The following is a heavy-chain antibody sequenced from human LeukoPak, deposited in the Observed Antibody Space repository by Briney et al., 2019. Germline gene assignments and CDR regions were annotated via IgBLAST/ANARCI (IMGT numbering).Heavy chain of an antibody. CDR3: ARELSQIVWGGLDY. CDR2: IQNDASTR. Sequence: GGSLRLSCTASGFIFSHYGMHWVRQAPGKGLEWVSVIQNDASTRNYVDSVKGRFTISRDNSENTVFLQMDSLRVEDTAVYYCARELSQIVWGGLDYGGQGTLVSVSS. J-gene: IGHJ4*02. V-gene: IGHV3-33*05. CDR1: GFIFSHYG. D-gene: IGHD2-21*01.